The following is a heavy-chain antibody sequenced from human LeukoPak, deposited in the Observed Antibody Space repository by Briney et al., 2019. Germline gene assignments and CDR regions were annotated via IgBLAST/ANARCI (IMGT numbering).Heavy chain of an antibody. CDR2: MNPNSGNT. CDR3: AIVAWGAPYYFDY. D-gene: IGHD1-26*01. CDR1: GYAFTSYD. V-gene: IGHV1-8*01. Sequence: GASVKVSCKASGYAFTSYDINWVRQATGQGLEWMGWMNPNSGNTGYAQKFQGRVTMTRNTSISTAYMELSSLRSEDTAVYYCAIVAWGAPYYFDYWGRGTLVTVSS. J-gene: IGHJ4*02.